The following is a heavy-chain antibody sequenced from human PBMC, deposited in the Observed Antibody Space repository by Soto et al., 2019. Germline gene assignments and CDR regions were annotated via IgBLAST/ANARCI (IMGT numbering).Heavy chain of an antibody. CDR1: GYTFTGYY. V-gene: IGHV1-2*02. D-gene: IGHD6-13*01. Sequence: ASVKVSCKASGYTFTGYYMHWVRQAPGQGLEWMGWTNPNSGGTNYAQKFQGRVTMTRDTSISTAYMELSRLRSDDTAVYYCARDLIWAAARLVHFDYWGQGTLVTVSS. J-gene: IGHJ4*02. CDR2: TNPNSGGT. CDR3: ARDLIWAAARLVHFDY.